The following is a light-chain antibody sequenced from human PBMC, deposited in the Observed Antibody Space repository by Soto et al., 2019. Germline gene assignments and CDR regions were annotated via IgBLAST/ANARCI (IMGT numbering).Light chain of an antibody. CDR3: QQSYSSPPT. V-gene: IGKV1-5*03. Sequence: DIQMTQSPSTLSGSVGDRVTITCRASQTISSWLAWYQQKPGKAPKLLIYKASTLKSGVPSRFSGSRSGPDFTLTISSLQPEDFATYYCQQSYSSPPTFGQGTKVDTK. CDR1: QTISSW. J-gene: IGKJ1*01. CDR2: KAS.